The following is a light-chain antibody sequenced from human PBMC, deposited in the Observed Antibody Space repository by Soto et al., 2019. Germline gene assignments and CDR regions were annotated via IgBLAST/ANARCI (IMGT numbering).Light chain of an antibody. CDR3: QQHDVWPALT. CDR1: QSVSSN. CDR2: GAS. V-gene: IGKV3-15*01. J-gene: IGKJ4*01. Sequence: EKALTQSPGTLSMSPGERATLSCRASQSVSSNLAWYQQRPGQAPRLLIYGASTRASGGPDRFSGSGSGTEFILTISSLQSEESSVYYCQQHDVWPALTLGGGTKVDIK.